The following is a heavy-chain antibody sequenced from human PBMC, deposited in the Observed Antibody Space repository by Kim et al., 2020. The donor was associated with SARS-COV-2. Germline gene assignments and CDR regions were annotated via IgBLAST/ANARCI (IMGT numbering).Heavy chain of an antibody. CDR2: IIHSGST. CDR3: ARYSASDWVGFNF. Sequence: SETLSLTCSVSGDSIISSGYFWAWIRQRPGQGLEWIGYIIHSGSTSYNPSLESRLAISLDTPNNRFSLTLTSVTAADTAQYFCARYSASDWVGFNFWGRG. J-gene: IGHJ4*02. CDR1: GDSIISSGYF. D-gene: IGHD5-12*01. V-gene: IGHV4-31*03.